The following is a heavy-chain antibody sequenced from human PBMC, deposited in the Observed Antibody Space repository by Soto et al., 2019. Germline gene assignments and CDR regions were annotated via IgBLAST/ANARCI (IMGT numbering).Heavy chain of an antibody. V-gene: IGHV3-11*06. CDR1: GFTFSDYY. J-gene: IGHJ4*02. CDR2: ISSSSSYT. D-gene: IGHD3-22*01. Sequence: GGSLRLSCAASGFTFSDYYMSWIRQAPGKGLEWVSYISSSSSYTNYADSVKGRFTISRDNAKNSLYLQMNSLRAEDTAVYYCARVGKDYDSSGYPTWPPDYWGQGTLVTGSS. CDR3: ARVGKDYDSSGYPTWPPDY.